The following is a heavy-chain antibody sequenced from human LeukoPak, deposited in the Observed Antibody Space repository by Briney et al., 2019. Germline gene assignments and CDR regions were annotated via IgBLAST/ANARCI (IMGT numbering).Heavy chain of an antibody. J-gene: IGHJ6*03. V-gene: IGHV3-30*02. CDR3: ARDQDSSSWNYYYYYYMDV. CDR2: IRYDGSNK. CDR1: GFTFSSYG. Sequence: PGGSLRLSCAASGFTFSSYGMHWVRQAPGKGLEWVAFIRYDGSNKYYADSVKGRFTISRDNSKNTLYLQMNSLRAEDTAVYYCARDQDSSSWNYYYYYYMDVWGKGTTVTVSS. D-gene: IGHD6-13*01.